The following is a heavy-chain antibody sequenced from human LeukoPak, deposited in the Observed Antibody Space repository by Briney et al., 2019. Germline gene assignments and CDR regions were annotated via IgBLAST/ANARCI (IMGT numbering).Heavy chain of an antibody. CDR2: IHSRGST. Sequence: NPSQTLSLTRTVSGGPISSGDYHWSFIPQPAGKGLEWIGPIHSRGSTRYNLSLKSRVTISVDTSKNPFSLKLSSVNAADTDVYYCASGREIVVRGVIHNWFDPWGQGTLVTVSS. CDR1: GGPISSGDYH. J-gene: IGHJ5*02. D-gene: IGHD3-10*01. CDR3: ASGREIVVRGVIHNWFDP. V-gene: IGHV4-61*02.